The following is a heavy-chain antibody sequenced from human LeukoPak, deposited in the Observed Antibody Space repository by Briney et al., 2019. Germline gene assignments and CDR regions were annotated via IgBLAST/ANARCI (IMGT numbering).Heavy chain of an antibody. V-gene: IGHV3-21*01. Sequence: NPGGSLRLSCAASGFTFSSYSMNWVRQAPGKELEWVSSISTSTNFIYYADSVKGRFTISRDNAKNSLYLQMNSLRAEDTAVYYCARDYDRAVAGTGSLDYWGQGTLVTVSS. CDR3: ARDYDRAVAGTGSLDY. J-gene: IGHJ4*02. D-gene: IGHD6-19*01. CDR1: GFTFSSYS. CDR2: ISTSTNFI.